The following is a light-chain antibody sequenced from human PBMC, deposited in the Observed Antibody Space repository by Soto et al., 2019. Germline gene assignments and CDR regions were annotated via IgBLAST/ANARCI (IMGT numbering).Light chain of an antibody. CDR2: QTT. J-gene: IGLJ3*02. V-gene: IGLV1-51*02. CDR1: SSNVGNNY. Sequence: QSVLTQPPSVSAAPGQRVTMSCSGSSSNVGNNYVSWYQQLPGTAPKLLIFQTTERPSGIPDRFSGSKSGTAATLGITELQTRDEADYYCGTWDSSLSLWVFGGGTKLTVL. CDR3: GTWDSSLSLWV.